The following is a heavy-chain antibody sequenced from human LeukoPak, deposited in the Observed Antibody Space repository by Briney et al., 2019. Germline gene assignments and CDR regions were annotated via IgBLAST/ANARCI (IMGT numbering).Heavy chain of an antibody. CDR2: IYYSGTT. Sequence: SEXXXLXXXVSGGSIXSXSYYXXXXXQXXXXXXXWIGSIYYSGTTYYNPSLKSRVTISVDTSKNQFFLTLSSVTAADTAVYYCARTTGPYYDAFDIWGQGTVVTVSS. CDR1: GGSIXSXSYY. CDR3: ARTTGPYYDAFDI. D-gene: IGHD1-1*01. V-gene: IGHV4-39*01. J-gene: IGHJ3*02.